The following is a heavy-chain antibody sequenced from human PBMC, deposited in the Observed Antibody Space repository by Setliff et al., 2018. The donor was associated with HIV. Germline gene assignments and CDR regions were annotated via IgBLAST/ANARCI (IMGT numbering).Heavy chain of an antibody. D-gene: IGHD3-10*01. Sequence: GGSLRLSCAASGFTVSTYYMSWVRQAPGKGLEWVSTIYSGGSTYHADSVKGRFTLSRDTSKNTLFLQMDSLRPEDTAVYYCARLRLYNNALDYWGQGTLVTVSS. CDR2: IYSGGST. CDR3: ARLRLYNNALDY. V-gene: IGHV3-66*02. CDR1: GFTVSTYY. J-gene: IGHJ4*02.